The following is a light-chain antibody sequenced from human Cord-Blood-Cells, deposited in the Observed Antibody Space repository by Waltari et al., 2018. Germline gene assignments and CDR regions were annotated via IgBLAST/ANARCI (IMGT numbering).Light chain of an antibody. CDR1: QGISSY. Sequence: AIRTPQSPSSLSASTGDRVTITCRASQGISSYLAWYQQNPGKAPKLLIYAASTLQSGVPSRFSGSGSGTDFTLTISCLQSEDFATYYCQQYYSYPFTFGPGTKVDIK. V-gene: IGKV1-8*01. J-gene: IGKJ3*01. CDR3: QQYYSYPFT. CDR2: AAS.